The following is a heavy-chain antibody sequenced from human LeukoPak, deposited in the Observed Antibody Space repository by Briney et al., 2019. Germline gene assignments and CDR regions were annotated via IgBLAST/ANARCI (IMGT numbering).Heavy chain of an antibody. CDR1: GFTFSDYY. J-gene: IGHJ4*02. CDR3: AKDRDYGDYVDYFDY. Sequence: GGSLRLSCAASGFTFSDYYMSWVRQAPGKGLEWVSAISGSGGSTYYADSVKGRFTISRDNSKNTLYLQMNSLRAEDTAVYYCAKDRDYGDYVDYFDYWGQGTLVTVSS. D-gene: IGHD4-17*01. V-gene: IGHV3-23*01. CDR2: ISGSGGST.